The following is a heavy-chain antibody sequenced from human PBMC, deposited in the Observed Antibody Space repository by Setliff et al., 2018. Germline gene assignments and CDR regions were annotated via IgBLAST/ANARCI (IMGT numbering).Heavy chain of an antibody. V-gene: IGHV4-61*09. J-gene: IGHJ4*02. D-gene: IGHD5-18*01. CDR1: GGSISSGSYY. CDR3: ARETTAWGYVDTAMVTFIDQ. Sequence: SETLSLTCTVSGGSISSGSYYWSWIRQPAGKGLEWIGHIYTSGSTNYNPSLKSRVTISVDTSKNQFSLKLSSVTAADTAVYYCARETTAWGYVDTAMVTFIDQWGQGTLVTVSS. CDR2: IYTSGST.